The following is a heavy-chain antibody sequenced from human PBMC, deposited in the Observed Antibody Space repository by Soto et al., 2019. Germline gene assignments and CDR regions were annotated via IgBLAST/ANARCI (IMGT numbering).Heavy chain of an antibody. V-gene: IGHV1-69*13. CDR2: IIPIFGTA. Sequence: GASVKGSCKASGYTFTSYGISWVRQAPGQGLEWMGGIIPIFGTANYAQKFQGRVTITADESTSTAYMELSSLRSEDTAVYYCAREGDYGGNRQFPFDYWGQGNLVTVSS. CDR1: GYTFTSYG. CDR3: AREGDYGGNRQFPFDY. D-gene: IGHD4-17*01. J-gene: IGHJ4*02.